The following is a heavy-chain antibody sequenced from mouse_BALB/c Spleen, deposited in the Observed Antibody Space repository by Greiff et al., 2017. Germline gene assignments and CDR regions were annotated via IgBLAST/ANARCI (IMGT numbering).Heavy chain of an antibody. Sequence: EVQLVESGGGLVKPGGSLKLSCAASGFTFSSYTMSWVRQTPEKRLEWVATISSGGSYTYYPDSVKGRFTISRDNAKNTLYLQMSSLKSEDTAMYYCTRENSWFAYWGQGTLVTVSA. CDR3: TRENSWFAY. J-gene: IGHJ3*01. CDR2: ISSGGSYT. CDR1: GFTFSSYT. V-gene: IGHV5-6-4*01.